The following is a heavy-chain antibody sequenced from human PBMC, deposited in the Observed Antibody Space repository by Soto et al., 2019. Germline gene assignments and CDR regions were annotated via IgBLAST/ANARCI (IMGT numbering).Heavy chain of an antibody. V-gene: IGHV1-8*01. CDR2: MNPNSGNT. D-gene: IGHD6-13*01. CDR3: ARGEQQLVRINYYYYMDV. J-gene: IGHJ6*03. Sequence: ASVKVSCKASGYTFTSYDINWVRQATRQGLEWMGWMNPNSGNTGYAQKFQGRVTMTRNTSISTAYMELSSLRSEDTAVYYCARGEQQLVRINYYYYMDVWGKGTTVTVSS. CDR1: GYTFTSYD.